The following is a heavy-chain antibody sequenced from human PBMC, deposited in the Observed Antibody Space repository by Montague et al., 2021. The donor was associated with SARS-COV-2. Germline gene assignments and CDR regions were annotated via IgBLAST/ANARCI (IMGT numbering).Heavy chain of an antibody. Sequence: SLRLSCAASGFTFSSYTIHWVRQAPGKGLEWVAVITYYGSNKYYADSVKGRFTISRDNSKNTLYLQMNSLRAEDTAVYYCARGGSERGAIFCYGMDVWGQGTTVTVSS. CDR2: ITYYGSNK. J-gene: IGHJ6*02. CDR3: ARGGSERGAIFCYGMDV. V-gene: IGHV3-30*04. CDR1: GFTFSSYT. D-gene: IGHD3-10*01.